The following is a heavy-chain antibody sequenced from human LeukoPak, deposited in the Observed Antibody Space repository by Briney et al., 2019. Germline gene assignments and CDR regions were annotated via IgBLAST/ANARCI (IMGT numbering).Heavy chain of an antibody. J-gene: IGHJ5*02. V-gene: IGHV3-11*04. Sequence: GGSLRLSCAASGFPFGDYYMTWIRQAPGKGLEWISYISRSGDTLYYADSVEGRFTISRDNAKNSLFLQMTSLRADDSAVYYCVRGQTSLDNWFDPWGQGTLVIVSS. CDR1: GFPFGDYY. CDR3: VRGQTSLDNWFDP. CDR2: ISRSGDTL.